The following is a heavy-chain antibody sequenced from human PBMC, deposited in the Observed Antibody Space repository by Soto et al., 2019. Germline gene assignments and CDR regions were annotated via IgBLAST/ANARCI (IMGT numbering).Heavy chain of an antibody. CDR1: GFTFSSYA. CDR3: AKDPGAGTMITYYFDY. D-gene: IGHD3-22*01. Sequence: GSLRLSCAASGFTFSSYAMSWVRQAPGKGLEWVSAISGSGGSTYYADSVKGRFTISRDNSKNTLYLQMNSLRAEDTAVYYCAKDPGAGTMITYYFDYWGQGTLVTVSS. CDR2: ISGSGGST. J-gene: IGHJ4*02. V-gene: IGHV3-23*01.